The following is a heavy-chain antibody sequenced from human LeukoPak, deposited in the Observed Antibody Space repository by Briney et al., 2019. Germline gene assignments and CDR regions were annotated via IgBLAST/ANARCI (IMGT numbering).Heavy chain of an antibody. Sequence: SETLSLTCAVYGGSFSGYYWSWIRQPPGKGLEWIGEINHSGSTNYNPSLKSRVTISVDTSKNQFSLKLSSVTAADTAVDYCARHMSRATGRFRAFDYWGQGTLVTVSS. V-gene: IGHV4-34*01. CDR1: GGSFSGYY. J-gene: IGHJ4*02. D-gene: IGHD1-26*01. CDR3: ARHMSRATGRFRAFDY. CDR2: INHSGST.